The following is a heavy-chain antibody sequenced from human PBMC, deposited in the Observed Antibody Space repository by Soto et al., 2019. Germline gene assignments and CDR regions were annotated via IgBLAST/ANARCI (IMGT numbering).Heavy chain of an antibody. Sequence: QVQLVQSGAEVKKPGASVKVSCKASGYTFTSYSISWVRQAPGQGLEWMGWISAYNGNTNYAQKLQGRVTMTTDTSTTTAYMELRSLRSDDTAVYYCARVNYDILTGYYTGFDYWGQGTLVTVSS. D-gene: IGHD3-9*01. J-gene: IGHJ4*02. CDR3: ARVNYDILTGYYTGFDY. V-gene: IGHV1-18*01. CDR1: GYTFTSYS. CDR2: ISAYNGNT.